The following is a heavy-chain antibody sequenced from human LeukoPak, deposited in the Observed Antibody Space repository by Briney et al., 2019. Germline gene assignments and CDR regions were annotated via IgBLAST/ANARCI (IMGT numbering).Heavy chain of an antibody. V-gene: IGHV4-30-4*01. Sequence: SEALSLTCTISGASITSDIFYWNWIRQSPGKGLEWIGAIHNSRGTSYNPSLESRLTISVDPSENKFFLKMTSVTDADTATYYCGKVGGNTNSWGQGTLVTVSS. CDR1: GASITSDIFY. CDR2: IHNSRGT. J-gene: IGHJ4*02. CDR3: GKVGGNTNS. D-gene: IGHD4-23*01.